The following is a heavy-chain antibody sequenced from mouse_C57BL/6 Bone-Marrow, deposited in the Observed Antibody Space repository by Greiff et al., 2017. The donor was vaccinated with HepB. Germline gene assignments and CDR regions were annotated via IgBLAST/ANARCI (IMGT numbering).Heavy chain of an antibody. J-gene: IGHJ4*01. Sequence: VKLLESGPELVKPGASVKISCKASGYAFSSSWMNWVKQRPGKGLEWIGRIYPGDGDTNYNGKFKGKATLTADKSSSTAYMQLSSLTSEDSAVYFCARRGDDSPYYYAMDYWGQGTSVTVSS. CDR3: ARRGDDSPYYYAMDY. CDR1: GYAFSSSW. D-gene: IGHD2-4*01. CDR2: IYPGDGDT. V-gene: IGHV1-82*01.